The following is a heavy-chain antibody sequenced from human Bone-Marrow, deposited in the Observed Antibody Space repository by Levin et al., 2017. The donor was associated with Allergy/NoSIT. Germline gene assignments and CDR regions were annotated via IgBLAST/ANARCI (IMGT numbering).Heavy chain of an antibody. CDR1: GFTFSNFA. Sequence: GESLKISCSASGFTFSNFAMHWVRQAPGKGLEFVSAISSPGSSIYYADSVKGRFTISRDNSKNTLYLQMSSLRADDPAVYYCVKDRKGYDFGSLDYWGQGTLVTVSS. CDR3: VKDRKGYDFGSLDY. V-gene: IGHV3-64D*06. D-gene: IGHD5-12*01. CDR2: ISSPGSSI. J-gene: IGHJ4*02.